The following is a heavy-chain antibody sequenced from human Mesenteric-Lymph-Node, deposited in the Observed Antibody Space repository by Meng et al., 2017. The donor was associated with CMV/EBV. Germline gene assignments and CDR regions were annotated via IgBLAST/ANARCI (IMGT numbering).Heavy chain of an antibody. CDR1: GYY. CDR2: INPHSGGT. D-gene: IGHD3-10*01. Sequence: GYYMHWVRQAPGQGLEWMGRINPHSGGTNYAQKFQGRVTMTRDTSISTAYMELSRLRSDDTAVYYCARALTYYGSGSYHGKYYYFDYWGQGTLVTVSS. J-gene: IGHJ4*02. CDR3: ARALTYYGSGSYHGKYYYFDY. V-gene: IGHV1-2*06.